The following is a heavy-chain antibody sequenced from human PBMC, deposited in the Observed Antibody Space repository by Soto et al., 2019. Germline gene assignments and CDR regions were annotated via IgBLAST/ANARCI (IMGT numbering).Heavy chain of an antibody. CDR1: GGTFSSYT. J-gene: IGHJ4*02. CDR3: AREGSSSWYKGY. V-gene: IGHV1-69*04. Sequence: SVKVSCKASGGTFSSYTISWVRQAPGQGLEWMGRIIPILGIANYAQKFQGRVTITADKSTSTAYMELSSLRSEDTAVYYCAREGSSSWYKGYWGQGTLVTVSS. CDR2: IIPILGIA. D-gene: IGHD6-13*01.